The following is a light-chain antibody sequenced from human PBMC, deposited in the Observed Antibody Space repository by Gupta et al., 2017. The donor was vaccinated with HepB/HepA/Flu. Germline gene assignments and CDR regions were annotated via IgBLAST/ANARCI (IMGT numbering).Light chain of an antibody. CDR1: RSNIGAGYE. J-gene: IGLJ2*01. CDR2: DNN. CDR3: QSYDHMRDGDVV. V-gene: IGLV1-40*01. Sequence: QSVLTQPPSVSGAPGQRVTISCTGSRSNIGAGYEVHWYQHLPGAAPNLLIYDNNNRPSGGPERFSGSNSGASAALAITGLQPEEEADYYCQSYDHMRDGDVVFGGGTKLTVL.